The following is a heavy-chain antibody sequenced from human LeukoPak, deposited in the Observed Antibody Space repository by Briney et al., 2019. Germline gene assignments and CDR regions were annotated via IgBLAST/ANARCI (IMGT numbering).Heavy chain of an antibody. J-gene: IGHJ3*02. CDR3: AREGDSSADAFDI. Sequence: ASVQVACKASGFPFNGYYMHWVRQAPGQGLEWMGWINPNSGDANYAQKFQGRVTMTRDTSISTAYMGLRRLRSDDTAVYHCAREGDSSADAFDIWGQGTMVTVSS. CDR2: INPNSGDA. D-gene: IGHD3-22*01. CDR1: GFPFNGYY. V-gene: IGHV1-2*02.